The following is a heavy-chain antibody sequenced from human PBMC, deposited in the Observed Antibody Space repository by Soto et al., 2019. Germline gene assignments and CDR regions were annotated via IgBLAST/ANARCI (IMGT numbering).Heavy chain of an antibody. Sequence: EVQLVESGGGLIQPGGSLRLSCAASGFTVSSNYMSWVRQAPGKGLEWVSVIYSGGSTYYADSVKGRFTISRDNSKNTLYLQMNRLRAEDTAVYYCARGVGATSYYFDCWGQGTLVTVSS. D-gene: IGHD1-26*01. CDR1: GFTVSSNY. J-gene: IGHJ4*02. CDR2: IYSGGST. CDR3: ARGVGATSYYFDC. V-gene: IGHV3-53*01.